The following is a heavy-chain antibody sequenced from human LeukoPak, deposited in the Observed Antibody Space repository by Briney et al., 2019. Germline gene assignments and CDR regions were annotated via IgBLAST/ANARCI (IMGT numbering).Heavy chain of an antibody. Sequence: PSETLSLTCTVSGYSISSGYYWGWIRQPPGKGLEWIGSIYHSGSTNYNPSLKSRVTMSVDTSKNQFSLKLSSVTAADTAVYYCARHPGYYYYYMDVWGKGTTVTISS. CDR1: GYSISSGYY. V-gene: IGHV4-38-2*02. CDR3: ARHPGYYYYYMDV. D-gene: IGHD3-10*01. J-gene: IGHJ6*03. CDR2: IYHSGST.